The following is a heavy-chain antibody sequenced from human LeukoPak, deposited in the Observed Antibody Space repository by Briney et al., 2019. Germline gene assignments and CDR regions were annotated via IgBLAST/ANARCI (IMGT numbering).Heavy chain of an antibody. Sequence: SVRVSCKASGYTFTSYAISWVRQAPGHGLEWMGGIIPIFGTANYAQKFQGRVTITADKSTSTAYMELSSLRSEDTAVYYCARDSGGGFWDYWGQGTLVTVSS. CDR2: IIPIFGTA. J-gene: IGHJ4*02. CDR1: GYTFTSYA. D-gene: IGHD3-10*01. CDR3: ARDSGGGFWDY. V-gene: IGHV1-69*06.